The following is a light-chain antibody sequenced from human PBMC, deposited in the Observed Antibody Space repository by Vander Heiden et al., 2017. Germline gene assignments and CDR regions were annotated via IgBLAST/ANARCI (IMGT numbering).Light chain of an antibody. V-gene: IGKV3-20*01. Sequence: EIVLTQSPGILSLSPGERATLSCRASQSVNTNSLAWYQQKPGQAPKLLIYGASSRATGIPDRFSGSGSETDFTLTISRLEPEDFVVYYCQQDGTSPLTFGGGTKVEIK. CDR1: QSVNTNS. CDR3: QQDGTSPLT. J-gene: IGKJ4*01. CDR2: GAS.